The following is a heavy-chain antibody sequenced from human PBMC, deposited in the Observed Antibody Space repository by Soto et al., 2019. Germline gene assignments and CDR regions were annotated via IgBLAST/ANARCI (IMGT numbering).Heavy chain of an antibody. CDR1: GGAISSYY. Sequence: QVHLQESGPGLVKPSETLSLTCTVSGGAISSYYWTWIRQPAGKGLEWIGRIYSSGSTKYNPSLHSRVTMSLDTSKNQFSLRLTSVTAADTALYYCARGQRFSDWFDPWGQGTLVTVSS. D-gene: IGHD3-3*01. V-gene: IGHV4-4*07. J-gene: IGHJ5*02. CDR2: IYSSGST. CDR3: ARGQRFSDWFDP.